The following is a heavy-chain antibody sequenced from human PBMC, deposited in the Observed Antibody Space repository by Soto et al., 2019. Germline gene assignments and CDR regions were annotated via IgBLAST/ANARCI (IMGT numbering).Heavy chain of an antibody. CDR3: ARGAFDDYGGDYFDY. Sequence: LSLTCAVHGGSFSGYYWTWIRQPPGKGLERIGEINHSGGANYNPSLKSRLTLSVDTSKNQFSLKVNSVTAADTAMYYCARGAFDDYGGDYFDYWGQGTLVTVSS. V-gene: IGHV4-34*01. CDR2: INHSGGA. CDR1: GGSFSGYY. D-gene: IGHD4-17*01. J-gene: IGHJ4*02.